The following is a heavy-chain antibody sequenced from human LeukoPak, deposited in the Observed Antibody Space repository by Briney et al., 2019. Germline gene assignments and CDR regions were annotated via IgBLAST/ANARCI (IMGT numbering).Heavy chain of an antibody. D-gene: IGHD6-6*01. Sequence: PGGSLRLPCAASGFTFSSYSMNWVRQAPGKGLEWVSFITGSSRAIYYADSVKGRFIISRDNAKNSVYMQLNSLRAEDTAIYYCARHLVWGGSSSSLGYWGQGTLVTVSS. CDR3: ARHLVWGGSSSSLGY. J-gene: IGHJ4*02. V-gene: IGHV3-48*01. CDR2: ITGSSRAI. CDR1: GFTFSSYS.